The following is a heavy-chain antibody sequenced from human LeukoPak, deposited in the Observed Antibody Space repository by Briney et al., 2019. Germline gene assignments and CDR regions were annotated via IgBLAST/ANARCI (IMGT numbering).Heavy chain of an antibody. V-gene: IGHV3-23*01. CDR2: ISGSGGST. CDR3: AKTDSSPSYYFDY. D-gene: IGHD6-13*01. Sequence: GGSLRLSCAASGFTFSSYAMSWVRLAPGKGLEWVSAISGSGGSTYYADSVKGRFTISRDNTKNTLYLQMNSLRAEDTAVYYCAKTDSSPSYYFDYWGQGTLVTVSS. CDR1: GFTFSSYA. J-gene: IGHJ4*02.